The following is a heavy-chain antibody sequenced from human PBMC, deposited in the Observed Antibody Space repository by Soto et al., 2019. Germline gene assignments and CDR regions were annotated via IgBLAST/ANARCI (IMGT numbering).Heavy chain of an antibody. Sequence: QVQLVQSGAEVKKPGASVKVSCKASGYTFATYGFSWVRQAPGQGLECVGWISAHNGDTHYSRKFQGRVTLTTDTSTNTAFMELRRLTSDDTAVYFCATEPIYYNDGSGYYPLGPWGQGALVTDSS. CDR2: ISAHNGDT. CDR3: ATEPIYYNDGSGYYPLGP. CDR1: GYTFATYG. J-gene: IGHJ5*02. V-gene: IGHV1-18*04. D-gene: IGHD3-22*01.